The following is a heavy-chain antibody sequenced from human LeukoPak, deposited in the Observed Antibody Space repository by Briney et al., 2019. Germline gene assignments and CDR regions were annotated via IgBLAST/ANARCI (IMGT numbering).Heavy chain of an antibody. V-gene: IGHV1-2*02. J-gene: IGHJ5*02. CDR3: ARDAGGYCSSTSCLLSWFDP. Sequence: ASVNVSCKASEYTFTGYYIHWVRPAPGQGLEWMGWINPNSGGTKYAQKFQGRFTMTRDTSISTAYMELSRLRSDDTAVYYCARDAGGYCSSTSCLLSWFDPWGQGTLVTVSS. CDR1: EYTFTGYY. D-gene: IGHD2-2*01. CDR2: INPNSGGT.